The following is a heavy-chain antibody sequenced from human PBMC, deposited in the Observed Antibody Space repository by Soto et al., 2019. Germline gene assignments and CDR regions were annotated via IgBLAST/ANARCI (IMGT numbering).Heavy chain of an antibody. CDR2: IYYSGRT. D-gene: IGHD6-13*01. CDR3: ARFAKEENPKVGSWYYFDY. Sequence: SETLSLTCTVSGGSISSGGYFWSWVRQHPGKGLEWIGNIYYSGRTYYDPSLKSRVTISVDTSKNQFSLNLSSVTAADTAVYYCARFAKEENPKVGSWYYFDYWGQGTRVTVSS. J-gene: IGHJ4*02. V-gene: IGHV4-31*03. CDR1: GGSISSGGYF.